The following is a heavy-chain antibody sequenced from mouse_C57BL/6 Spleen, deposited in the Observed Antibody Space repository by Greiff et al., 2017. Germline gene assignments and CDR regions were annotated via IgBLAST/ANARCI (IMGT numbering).Heavy chain of an antibody. CDR1: GYAFSSYW. V-gene: IGHV1-80*01. J-gene: IGHJ4*01. Sequence: VQLQQSGAELVKPGASVKISCKASGYAFSSYWMNWVKQRPGKGLEWIGQIYPGDGDTNYNGKLKGKATLTADKSSSTAYMQLSSLTSEDSAVYFCASPHYYGSSYYAMDYWGQGTSVTVSS. D-gene: IGHD1-1*01. CDR2: IYPGDGDT. CDR3: ASPHYYGSSYYAMDY.